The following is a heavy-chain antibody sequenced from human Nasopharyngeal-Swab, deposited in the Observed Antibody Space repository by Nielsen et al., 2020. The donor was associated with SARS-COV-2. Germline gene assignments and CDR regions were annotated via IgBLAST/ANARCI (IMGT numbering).Heavy chain of an antibody. J-gene: IGHJ6*02. CDR3: ARMPVQLERPGDYYYYGMDV. V-gene: IGHV2-70*01. D-gene: IGHD1-1*01. Sequence: SGPTLVKPTQTLTLTCTFSGFSLSTSGMCVSWIRQPPGKALEWLALIDWDDDKYYSTSLKTRLTISKDTSKNQVVLTMTNMDPVDTATYYCARMPVQLERPGDYYYYGMDVRGQGTTVTVSS. CDR1: GFSLSTSGMC. CDR2: IDWDDDK.